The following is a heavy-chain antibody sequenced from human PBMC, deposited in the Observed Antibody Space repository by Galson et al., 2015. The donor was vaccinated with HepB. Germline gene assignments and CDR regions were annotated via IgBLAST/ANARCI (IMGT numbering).Heavy chain of an antibody. CDR1: GGSISSSSYY. D-gene: IGHD2-2*01. Sequence: SETLSLTYTVSGGSISSSSYYWGWLRQPPGKGLEWIGSFYYTGNTHYNPSLKSRVTISGDTSKNQFSLKLNSVTAADTAVYYCARHESESKTYAAANWGQGTLVTVSS. CDR2: FYYTGNT. J-gene: IGHJ4*02. CDR3: ARHESESKTYAAAN. V-gene: IGHV4-39*01.